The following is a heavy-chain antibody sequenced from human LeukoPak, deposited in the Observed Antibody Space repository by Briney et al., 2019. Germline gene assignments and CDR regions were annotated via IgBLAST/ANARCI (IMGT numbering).Heavy chain of an antibody. Sequence: SETLSLTCAVYGGSFSGYYWSWIRQPPGKGLEWIGEINHSGSTNYNPSLKSRVTISVDTSKNQFSLKLSSVTAADTAVYFCATGLGFYDRTGSHLPWYFDQWGQGTQVTVSS. V-gene: IGHV4-34*01. CDR1: GGSFSGYY. CDR3: ATGLGFYDRTGSHLPWYFDQ. J-gene: IGHJ4*02. CDR2: INHSGST. D-gene: IGHD3-22*01.